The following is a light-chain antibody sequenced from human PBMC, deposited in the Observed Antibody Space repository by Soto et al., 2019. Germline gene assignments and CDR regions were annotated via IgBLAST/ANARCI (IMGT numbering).Light chain of an antibody. CDR1: SSDVGGYNY. CDR2: DVS. Sequence: HSALTQPRSVSGSPGQSVTISCTGTSSDVGGYNYVSWYQQHPGKAPKLVIYDVSKRPSGVPDRFSGSKSGNTASLTISGLQAEDEADYYCCSYAGNSLWVFGGGTKVTVL. CDR3: CSYAGNSLWV. J-gene: IGLJ3*02. V-gene: IGLV2-11*01.